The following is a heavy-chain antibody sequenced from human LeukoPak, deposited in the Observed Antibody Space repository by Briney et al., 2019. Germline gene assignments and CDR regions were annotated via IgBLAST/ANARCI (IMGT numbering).Heavy chain of an antibody. J-gene: IGHJ4*02. CDR3: AREYGSGSLDY. CDR1: GFTFSSYS. V-gene: IGHV3-21*01. D-gene: IGHD3-10*01. Sequence: GGSLRLSCAASGFTFSSYSMNWVRQAPGKGLEWVPSISSSTNYIFYADSVKGRFTISRDNAKNSLYLQMNGLRADDTAVYYCAREYGSGSLDYWGQGTLVTVSS. CDR2: ISSSTNYI.